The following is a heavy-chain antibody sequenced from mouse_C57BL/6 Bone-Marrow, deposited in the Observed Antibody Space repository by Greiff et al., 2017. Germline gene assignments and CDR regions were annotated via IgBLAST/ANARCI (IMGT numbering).Heavy chain of an antibody. CDR3: ARFKTTVVALYAMDY. Sequence: EVKVVESGPGLAKPSQTLSLTCSVTGYSITSDYWNWIRKFPGNKLEYMGYISYSGSTYYNPSLKSRISITRDTSKNQYYLQLNSVTTEDTATDYCARFKTTVVALYAMDYWGQGTSVTVSS. CDR2: ISYSGST. V-gene: IGHV3-8*01. D-gene: IGHD1-1*01. CDR1: GYSITSDY. J-gene: IGHJ4*01.